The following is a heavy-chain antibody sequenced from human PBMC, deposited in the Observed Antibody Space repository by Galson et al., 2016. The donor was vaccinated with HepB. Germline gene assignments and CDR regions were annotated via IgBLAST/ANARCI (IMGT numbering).Heavy chain of an antibody. CDR2: ISSSSSSL. CDR3: AYDLTSMAGANGF. J-gene: IGHJ4*01. Sequence: SLRLSCAASGFTFSTYNMNWVRQAPGKGLEWVSYISSSSSSLYYADSVKGRFTISRDNAKNSLYLQMNSLRDEESAIYCGAYDLTSMAGANGFWGRGTRVTVSS. CDR1: GFTFSTYN. D-gene: IGHD1-14*01. V-gene: IGHV3-48*02.